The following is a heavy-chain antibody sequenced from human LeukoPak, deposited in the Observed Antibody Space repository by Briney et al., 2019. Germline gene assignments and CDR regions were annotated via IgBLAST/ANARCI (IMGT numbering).Heavy chain of an antibody. CDR2: ISGSGSGT. CDR3: AKASGTHFDD. J-gene: IGHJ4*02. D-gene: IGHD3-10*01. V-gene: IGHV3-23*01. CDR1: GFTFSSNV. Sequence: PGGSLRLSCVASGFTFSSNVLNWVRQAPGKGLEWVSAISGSGSGTYYTDSVKGRFTTSRDNSKNTLYLQMNSLRTEDTAVYYCAKASGTHFDDWGQGTLVTVSS.